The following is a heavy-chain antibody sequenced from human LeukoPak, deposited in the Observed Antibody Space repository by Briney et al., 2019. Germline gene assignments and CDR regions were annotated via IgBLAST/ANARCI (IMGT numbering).Heavy chain of an antibody. CDR2: ISVSGANT. V-gene: IGHV3-23*01. J-gene: IGHJ4*02. CDR3: AKDSGDGYNFRDFGY. D-gene: IGHD5-24*01. CDR1: DFPFSNYA. Sequence: PGGSLRLSCAASDFPFSNYAMSWVRQAPGKGLEWVSTISVSGANTYYADSVKGRFTISRDNSKNTLYLQMNSLRAEDTAVYYCAKDSGDGYNFRDFGYWGQGTLVTVSS.